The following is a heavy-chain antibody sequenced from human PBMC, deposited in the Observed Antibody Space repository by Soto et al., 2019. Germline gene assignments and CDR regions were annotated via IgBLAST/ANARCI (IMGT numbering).Heavy chain of an antibody. V-gene: IGHV4-30-2*01. J-gene: IGHJ4*02. CDR2: IYHSGST. D-gene: IGHD6-25*01. CDR1: GGSISSGGYS. Sequence: PSETLSLTCAVSGGSISSGGYSLSWIRQPPGKGLEWIGYIYHSGSTYYNPSLKSRVTISVDTSKNQFSLTLSPVTAADTAVYDCANQSHELAAVFDFWGQGPLVPVSS. CDR3: ANQSHELAAVFDF.